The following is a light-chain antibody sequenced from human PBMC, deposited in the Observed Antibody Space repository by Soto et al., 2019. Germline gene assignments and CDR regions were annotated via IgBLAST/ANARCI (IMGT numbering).Light chain of an antibody. CDR3: QHYNNGPLT. CDR1: QSISRT. CDR2: DAS. Sequence: EIVLTQSPDTLSVSPGEIATLSCRSSQSISRTLAWYQQKSGQPPRLLIYDASTRATGFPARFSGSGSGTEFTLTISSLQSEDFEVYYCQHYNNGPLTFGGGTKVDIK. J-gene: IGKJ4*01. V-gene: IGKV3D-15*01.